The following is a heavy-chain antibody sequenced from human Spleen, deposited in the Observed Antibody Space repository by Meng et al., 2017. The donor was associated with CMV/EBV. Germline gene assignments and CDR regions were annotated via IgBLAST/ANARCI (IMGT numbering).Heavy chain of an antibody. CDR1: GFTFSGYN. V-gene: IGHV3-21*01. CDR2: ISSSSSFI. CDR3: ARESSGSFVLDV. J-gene: IGHJ6*02. D-gene: IGHD6-25*01. Sequence: GESLKISCAASGFTFSGYNMNWVRQAPGKGLEWVSSISSSSSFIYYADSLKGRFTISRDNAENSLYLQMNGLRAEDTAIYYCARESSGSFVLDVWGQGTTVTVSS.